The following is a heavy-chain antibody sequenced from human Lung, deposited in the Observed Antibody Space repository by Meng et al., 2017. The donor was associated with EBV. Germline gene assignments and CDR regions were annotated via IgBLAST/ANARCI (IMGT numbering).Heavy chain of an antibody. Sequence: QITLKESGPTLVKPSPTPTLTCAVSGFSLNAREVGVGWFRQPPGKALEWLALIYWDDDKRYSPSLRSRVTISRDTSKNQVVLTLTNMDPVDTATYFCAHRRREFFASGSYWRLDYWGQGTLVTVSS. J-gene: IGHJ4*02. V-gene: IGHV2-5*02. CDR2: IYWDDDK. CDR3: AHRRREFFASGSYWRLDY. CDR1: GFSLNAREVG. D-gene: IGHD3-10*01.